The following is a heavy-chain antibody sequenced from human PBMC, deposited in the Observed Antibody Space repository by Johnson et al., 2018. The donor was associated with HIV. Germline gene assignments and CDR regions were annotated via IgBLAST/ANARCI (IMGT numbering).Heavy chain of an antibody. CDR1: GFTFSSYA. V-gene: IGHV3-30-3*01. J-gene: IGHJ3*02. D-gene: IGHD4-17*01. Sequence: QMLLVESGGGVVQPGRSLRLSCVASGFTFSSYAMHWVRQAPGKGLEWVAVISYDGNNKYYADSVKGRFTISRDNSKNTLYLQINSLRAEDTAIYYCARVTSPVTTARYGAFDIWGQGTMVTVSS. CDR2: ISYDGNNK. CDR3: ARVTSPVTTARYGAFDI.